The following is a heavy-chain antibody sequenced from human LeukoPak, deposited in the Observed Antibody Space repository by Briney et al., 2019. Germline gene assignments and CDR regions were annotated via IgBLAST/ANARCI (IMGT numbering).Heavy chain of an antibody. Sequence: ASVKVTCKASGDTFTSYGISWVRQAPGQGLEWMGWISAYNGNTNYAQKLQGRVTMTTDTSTSTAYMELRSLRSDDTAVYYCALTMMLNWFDPWGQGTLVTVSS. CDR3: ALTMMLNWFDP. CDR2: ISAYNGNT. CDR1: GDTFTSYG. V-gene: IGHV1-18*01. J-gene: IGHJ5*02. D-gene: IGHD4/OR15-4a*01.